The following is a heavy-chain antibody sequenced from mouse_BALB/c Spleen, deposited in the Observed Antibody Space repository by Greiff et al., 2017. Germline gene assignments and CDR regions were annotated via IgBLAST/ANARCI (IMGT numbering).Heavy chain of an antibody. J-gene: IGHJ2*01. V-gene: IGHV5-17*02. CDR1: GFTFSSFG. CDR3: ARGGAYYGNYPYYFDY. CDR2: ISSGSSTI. Sequence: EVKLVESGGGLVQPGGSRKLSCAASGFTFSSFGMHWVRQAPEKGLEWVAYISSGSSTIYYADTVKGRFTISRDNPKNTLFLQMTSLRSEDTAMYYCARGGAYYGNYPYYFDYWGQGTTLTVSS. D-gene: IGHD2-10*01.